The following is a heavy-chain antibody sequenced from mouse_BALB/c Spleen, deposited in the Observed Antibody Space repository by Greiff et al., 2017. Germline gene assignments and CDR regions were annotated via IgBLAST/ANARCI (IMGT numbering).Heavy chain of an antibody. CDR2: INPSSGYT. D-gene: IGHD1-1*01. CDR1: GYTFTSYT. CDR3: ARRNLLFYAMDY. Sequence: QVQLQQSGAELARPGASVKMSCKASGYTFTSYTMHWVKQRPGQGLEWIGYINPSSGYTNYNQKFKDKATLTADKSSSTAYMQLSSLTSEDSAVYYCARRNLLFYAMDYWGQGTSVTVSS. V-gene: IGHV1-4*01. J-gene: IGHJ4*01.